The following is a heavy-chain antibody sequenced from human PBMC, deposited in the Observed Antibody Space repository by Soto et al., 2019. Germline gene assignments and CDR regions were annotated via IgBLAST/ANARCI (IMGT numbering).Heavy chain of an antibody. CDR3: ARIGSYHGPLDY. CDR1: GVSISSYF. CDR2: TYHRGNT. Sequence: SETLSLTCSVSGVSISSYFWSWIRQPPGRGLEWIGYTYHRGNTNYSPSLKSRVAISLGTSENQFSLKVTSVTAADTAVYYCARIGSYHGPLDYWGQGTPVTVSS. J-gene: IGHJ4*02. V-gene: IGHV4-59*01. D-gene: IGHD3-16*02.